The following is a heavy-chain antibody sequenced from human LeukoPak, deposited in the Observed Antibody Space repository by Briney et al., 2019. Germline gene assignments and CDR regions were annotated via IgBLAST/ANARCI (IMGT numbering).Heavy chain of an antibody. CDR2: IYYSGGT. CDR3: ARNYESGYSIGP. V-gene: IGHV4-39*07. J-gene: IGHJ5*02. CDR1: GGSISSSSYY. Sequence: SETLSLTCTVSGGSISSSSYYWGWIRQPPGKGLEWIGTIYYSGGTYYNPSLKSRVTISVDKSKNQFSLTVTSVTAADTAIYYCARNYESGYSIGPWGQGTLVTVSS. D-gene: IGHD3-3*01.